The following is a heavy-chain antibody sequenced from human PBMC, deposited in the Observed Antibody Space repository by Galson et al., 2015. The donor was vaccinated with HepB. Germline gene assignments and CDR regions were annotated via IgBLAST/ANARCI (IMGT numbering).Heavy chain of an antibody. CDR2: IDPSDSYT. V-gene: IGHV5-10-1*01. CDR1: GYSFTSYW. J-gene: IGHJ6*02. CDR3: ATPWLVPDYYYYGMDV. D-gene: IGHD6-19*01. Sequence: QSGAEVKKPGESLRISCKGSGYSFTSYWISWVRQMPGKGLEWMGRIDPSDSYTNYSPSFQGHVTISADKSISTAYLQWSSLKASDTAMYYCATPWLVPDYYYYGMDVWGQGTTVTVSS.